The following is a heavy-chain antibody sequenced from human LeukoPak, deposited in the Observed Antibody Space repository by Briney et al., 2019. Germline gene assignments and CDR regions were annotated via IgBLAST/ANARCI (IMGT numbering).Heavy chain of an antibody. V-gene: IGHV4-34*01. J-gene: IGHJ3*02. CDR3: ARGEAFDI. Sequence: SETLSLTCAVYGGSFSGYYWSWIRQPPGKGLEWIGEINHSGSTNYNPSLKSRVTISVDTSKNQFSLKLSSVTAADTAVYYCARGEAFDIWGQGTMVTVSS. CDR2: INHSGST. CDR1: GGSFSGYY.